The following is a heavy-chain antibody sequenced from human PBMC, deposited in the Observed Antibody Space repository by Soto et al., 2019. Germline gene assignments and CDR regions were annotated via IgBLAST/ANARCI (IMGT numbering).Heavy chain of an antibody. V-gene: IGHV4-34*01. D-gene: IGHD3-10*01. CDR1: GGSFSGYD. CDR3: ARGFYGSGSDYWRYYLDV. CDR2: INHSGST. J-gene: IGHJ6*03. Sequence: SETLSLTCAVYGGSFSGYDWSWIRQPPGKGLEWIGEINHSGSTNYNPSLKSRVTISVDTSKNQFSLKLSSVTAADTAVYYCARGFYGSGSDYWRYYLDVRSKGTTVPVSS.